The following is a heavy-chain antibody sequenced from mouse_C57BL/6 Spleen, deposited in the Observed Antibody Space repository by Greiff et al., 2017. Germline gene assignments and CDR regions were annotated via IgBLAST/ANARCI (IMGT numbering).Heavy chain of an antibody. CDR2: IDPSDSYT. J-gene: IGHJ4*01. V-gene: IGHV1-69*01. D-gene: IGHD3-2*02. Sequence: QVHVKQPGAELVMPGASVKLSCKASGYTFTSYWMHWVKQRPGQGLEWIGEIDPSDSYTNYNQKFKGKSTLTVDKSSSTAYMQLSSLTSEDSAVYYCARYRDSSGYVDAMDYWGQGTSVTVSS. CDR1: GYTFTSYW. CDR3: ARYRDSSGYVDAMDY.